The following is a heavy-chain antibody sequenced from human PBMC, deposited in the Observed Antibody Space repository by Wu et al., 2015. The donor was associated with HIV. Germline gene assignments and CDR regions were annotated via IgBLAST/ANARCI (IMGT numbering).Heavy chain of an antibody. V-gene: IGHV1-69*05. CDR2: IIPIFGTA. D-gene: IGHD3-22*01. CDR1: GGTFSSYA. CDR3: ARDRLTYDSSGYYYGADY. Sequence: QVQLVQSGAEVKKPGSSVKVSCKASGGTFSSYAISWVRQAPGQGLEWMGGIIPIFGTANYAQKFQGRVTITTDESTCTAYMELSSLRSEDTAVYYCARDRLTYDSSGYYYGADYWGQGTLVTVSS. J-gene: IGHJ4*02.